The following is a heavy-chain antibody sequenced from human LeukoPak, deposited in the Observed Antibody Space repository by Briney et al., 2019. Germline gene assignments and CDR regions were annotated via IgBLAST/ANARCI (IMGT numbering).Heavy chain of an antibody. CDR2: ISSSGSTI. V-gene: IGHV3-11*01. CDR3: AKSGLGYCSSTSCSTPFDY. D-gene: IGHD2-2*01. CDR1: GFTFSDYY. Sequence: GGSLRPSCAASGFTFSDYYMSWIRPAPGKGLEWVSYISSSGSTIYYADSVKGRFTISRDNAKNSLDLQMNSLRAEDTALYYCAKSGLGYCSSTSCSTPFDYWGQGTLVTVSS. J-gene: IGHJ4*02.